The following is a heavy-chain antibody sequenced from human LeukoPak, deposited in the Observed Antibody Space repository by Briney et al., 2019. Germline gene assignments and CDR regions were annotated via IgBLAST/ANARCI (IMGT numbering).Heavy chain of an antibody. D-gene: IGHD3-22*01. CDR2: INPDSGAT. V-gene: IGHV1-2*02. Sequence: ASVKVSCKTSGYTFTGYYMHWVRQAPGQGLEWMGWINPDSGATNYAQKFQGRVTMTRDTSISTAYMELSRLRSDDTAVYYCARIYYYDSSGYLQDYWGQGTLVTVSS. J-gene: IGHJ4*02. CDR3: ARIYYYDSSGYLQDY. CDR1: GYTFTGYY.